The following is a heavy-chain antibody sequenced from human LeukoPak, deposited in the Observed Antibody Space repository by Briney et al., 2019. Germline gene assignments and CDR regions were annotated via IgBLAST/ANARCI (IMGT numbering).Heavy chain of an antibody. V-gene: IGHV1-46*01. CDR2: INPSGGTT. CDR3: ARGGYYNGGY. CDR1: GYAFTSYE. D-gene: IGHD3-10*01. Sequence: ASVNVSCKASGYAFTSYEMHWVRRAPGQGLEWMGLINPSGGTTTYAQKFQGRVTMTRDTSTSTAYMELNSLRSEDTAVYYCARGGYYNGGYWGQGTRVTVSS. J-gene: IGHJ4*02.